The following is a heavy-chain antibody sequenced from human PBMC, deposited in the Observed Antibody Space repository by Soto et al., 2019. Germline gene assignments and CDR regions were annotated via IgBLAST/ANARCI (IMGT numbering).Heavy chain of an antibody. CDR1: GFTFSDYA. J-gene: IGHJ4*01. CDR2: ISYDGYNS. V-gene: IGHV3-30-3*01. Sequence: LRLSCVACGFTFSDYAVHWVRLAPSKGQEWVAMISYDGYNSYSADVVKGLFTISRDNSKNTLFLHMDSLRPDDTAIYYCARDGGFSYGFDYYFDYWGHGTLVTVSS. CDR3: ARDGGFSYGFDYYFDY. D-gene: IGHD3-16*01.